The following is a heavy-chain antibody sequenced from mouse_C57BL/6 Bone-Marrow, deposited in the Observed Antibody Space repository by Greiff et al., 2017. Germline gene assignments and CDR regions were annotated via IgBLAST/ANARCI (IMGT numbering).Heavy chain of an antibody. CDR1: GYSFTDYN. Sequence: VQLQQSGPELVTPGASVKISCKASGYSFTDYNMNWVKQSTGKSLEWSGVIKPNYGNTSYNQKFKGNATLTVDQSSSTAYMQLNSLTSDDSAVYYCARTGTLDYYAMDYWGQGTSVTVSS. J-gene: IGHJ4*01. D-gene: IGHD4-1*01. CDR3: ARTGTLDYYAMDY. V-gene: IGHV1-39*01. CDR2: IKPNYGNT.